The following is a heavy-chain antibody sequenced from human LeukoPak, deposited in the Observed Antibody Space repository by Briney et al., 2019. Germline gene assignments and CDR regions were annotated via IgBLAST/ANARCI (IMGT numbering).Heavy chain of an antibody. J-gene: IGHJ4*02. CDR3: ATHYYDSSGYFDY. CDR1: GGTFSSYA. CDR2: IIPIFGTA. V-gene: IGHV1-69*05. D-gene: IGHD3-22*01. Sequence: ASVKVSCKASGGTFSSYAISWVRQAPGQGLEWMGGIIPIFGTANYAQKFQGRVTTTTDESTSTAYMELSSLRSEDTAVYYCATHYYDSSGYFDYWGQGTLVTVSS.